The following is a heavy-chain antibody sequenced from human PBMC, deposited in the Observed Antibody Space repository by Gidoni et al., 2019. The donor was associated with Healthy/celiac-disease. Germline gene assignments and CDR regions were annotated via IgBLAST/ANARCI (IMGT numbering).Heavy chain of an antibody. Sequence: VQLVESGGGLVQPGWSLRLSCSASGFTFSSSAMHWVRQAPGKGLEYVSAISSNGGSTYYADSVKGRFTISRDNSKNTLYLQMSSLRAEDTAVYYCVKDLADGSGSYYNVFDYWGQGTLVTVSS. CDR1: GFTFSSSA. D-gene: IGHD3-10*01. CDR2: ISSNGGST. V-gene: IGHV3-64D*06. CDR3: VKDLADGSGSYYNVFDY. J-gene: IGHJ4*02.